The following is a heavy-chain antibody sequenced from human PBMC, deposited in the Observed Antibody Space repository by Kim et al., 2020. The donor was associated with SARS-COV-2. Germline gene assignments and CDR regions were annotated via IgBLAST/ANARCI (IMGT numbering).Heavy chain of an antibody. J-gene: IGHJ6*02. CDR3: ARVGYCSGGSCSYYYYYYGMDV. V-gene: IGHV4-4*02. D-gene: IGHD2-15*01. CDR2: IYHSGST. Sequence: SETLSLTCAVSGGSISSSNWWSWVRQPPGKGLEWIGEIYHSGSTNYNPSLKSRVTISVDKSKNQFSLKLSSVTAADTAVYYCARVGYCSGGSCSYYYYYYGMDVWGQGTTVTVSS. CDR1: GGSISSSNW.